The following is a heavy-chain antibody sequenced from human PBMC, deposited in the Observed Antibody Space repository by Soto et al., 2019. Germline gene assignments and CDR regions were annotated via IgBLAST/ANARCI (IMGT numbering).Heavy chain of an antibody. CDR3: ERERGARKEQQLVNDVFDI. D-gene: IGHD6-13*01. CDR1: GFSFSSFA. V-gene: IGHV3-23*01. J-gene: IGHJ3*02. Sequence: PGGSLRLSCAASGFSFSSFAMNWVRQAPGKGLEWVSIISGSADSTFYADSVKGRFTISRDNSKNTLYLQMNSLRAEDTAVYYCERERGARKEQQLVNDVFDIWGKGTMVTV. CDR2: ISGSADST.